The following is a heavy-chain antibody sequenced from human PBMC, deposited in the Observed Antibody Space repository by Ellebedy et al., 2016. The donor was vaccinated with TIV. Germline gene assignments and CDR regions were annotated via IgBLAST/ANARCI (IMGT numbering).Heavy chain of an antibody. CDR3: ASVPSAGADF. CDR2: LDARVGST. CDR1: GYTFSKYY. Sequence: ASVKVSCKTSGYTFSKYYFHWIRQAPGRGLEWMGVLDARVGSTIYAQSLQGRVTVTSDTSTRTVYMELRSLRFEDTAVYYCASVPSAGADFWGQGTLVTVSS. J-gene: IGHJ4*02. D-gene: IGHD4-17*01. V-gene: IGHV1-46*01.